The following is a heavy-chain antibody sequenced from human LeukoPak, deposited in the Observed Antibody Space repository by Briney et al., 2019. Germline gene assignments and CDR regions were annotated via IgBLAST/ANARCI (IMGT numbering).Heavy chain of an antibody. V-gene: IGHV4-4*02. Sequence: PSETLSLTCAVSGGSISSSHWWSWVRQPPGKGLEWIGEVFHGGSTNYNPSLKSRVIISVDTSKNQFSLELSSVTAADTAVYYCARTPSVYCSGGNCYPGHFDYWGQGILVTVSS. D-gene: IGHD2-15*01. J-gene: IGHJ4*02. CDR3: ARTPSVYCSGGNCYPGHFDY. CDR2: VFHGGST. CDR1: GGSISSSHW.